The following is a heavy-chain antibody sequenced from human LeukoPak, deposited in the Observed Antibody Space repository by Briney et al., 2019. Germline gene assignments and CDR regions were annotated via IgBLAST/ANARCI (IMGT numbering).Heavy chain of an antibody. D-gene: IGHD3-22*01. Sequence: ASVKVSXKASGYTFTSYDINWARQAPGQGLEWMGWMNPNNGNTGYAQKFQGRVTITRNASISTAYMELSSLRSEDTAVYYCAREVYYDSSGYYNLGQGTLVTVSS. CDR1: GYTFTSYD. J-gene: IGHJ4*02. V-gene: IGHV1-8*03. CDR2: MNPNNGNT. CDR3: AREVYYDSSGYYN.